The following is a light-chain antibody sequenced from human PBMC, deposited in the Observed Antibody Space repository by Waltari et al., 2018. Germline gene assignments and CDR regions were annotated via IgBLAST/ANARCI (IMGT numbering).Light chain of an antibody. CDR3: QQYYSSPFT. V-gene: IGKV4-1*01. J-gene: IGKJ3*01. CDR2: WAS. CDR1: QSVLFSSNNRNY. Sequence: DIVMTQSPDSLAVSLGERATINCKSSQSVLFSSNNRNYLAWYQQKPGQPPKLVLYWASTRESGVPDRFSGSGSATDFTLTISSLQAEDVAVYYCQQYYSSPFTFGPGTKLEIK.